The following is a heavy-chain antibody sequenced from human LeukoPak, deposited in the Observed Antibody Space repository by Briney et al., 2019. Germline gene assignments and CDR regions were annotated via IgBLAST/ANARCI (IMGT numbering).Heavy chain of an antibody. V-gene: IGHV3-21*01. D-gene: IGHD6-13*01. J-gene: IGHJ5*02. CDR2: ISSSSSYI. Sequence: GGSLRLSCAASGFTFSSYSMNWVRQAPGKGLEWVSSISSSSSYIYYADSVKGRFTISRDNAKNSLYLQMNSLRAEDTAVYYCARDLRYSSTEGWFDPWGQGALVTVSS. CDR3: ARDLRYSSTEGWFDP. CDR1: GFTFSSYS.